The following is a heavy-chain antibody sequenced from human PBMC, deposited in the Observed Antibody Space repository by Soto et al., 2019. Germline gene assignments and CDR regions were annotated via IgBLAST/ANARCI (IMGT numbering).Heavy chain of an antibody. D-gene: IGHD4-4*01. Sequence: QVQLQESGPGLVKPSETLSLTCTVSGGSISSYYWSWIRQPPGKGLEWIGYIYYSGSTNYNPSLQSRVTISVDTSKNQFSLKLSSVTAADTAVYYCAREPRYSNYVSYYYYYGMDVWGQGTTVTVSS. CDR1: GGSISSYY. V-gene: IGHV4-59*01. J-gene: IGHJ6*02. CDR3: AREPRYSNYVSYYYYYGMDV. CDR2: IYYSGST.